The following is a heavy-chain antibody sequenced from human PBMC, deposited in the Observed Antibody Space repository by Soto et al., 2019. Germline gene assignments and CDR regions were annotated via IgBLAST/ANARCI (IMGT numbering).Heavy chain of an antibody. Sequence: PGGSLRLSCAASGFTFSSYAMSWVRQATGKGLEWVSAISGSGGSTYYADSVKGRFTISRDNSKNTLYLQMNSLRAEYTAVYYCAKVRLITGTTDWGQGTLVTVSS. CDR3: AKVRLITGTTD. CDR1: GFTFSSYA. V-gene: IGHV3-23*01. D-gene: IGHD1-7*01. J-gene: IGHJ4*02. CDR2: ISGSGGST.